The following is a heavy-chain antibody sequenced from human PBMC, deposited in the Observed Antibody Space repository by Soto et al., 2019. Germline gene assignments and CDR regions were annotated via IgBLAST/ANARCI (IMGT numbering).Heavy chain of an antibody. CDR1: GGTFSSYA. J-gene: IGHJ6*02. D-gene: IGHD1-26*01. CDR3: AGGGSHKGLVGATENGMDV. V-gene: IGHV1-69*01. CDR2: IIPIFGTA. Sequence: QVQLVQSGAEVKKPGSSVKVSCKASGGTFSSYAISWVRQAPGQGLEWMGGIIPIFGTANYAQKFQGRVTITVDESTSTAYMELSSLRSGDTAVYYCAGGGSHKGLVGATENGMDVWGQGTTVTVSS.